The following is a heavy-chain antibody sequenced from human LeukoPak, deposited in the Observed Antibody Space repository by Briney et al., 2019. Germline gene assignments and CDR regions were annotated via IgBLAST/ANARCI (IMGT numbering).Heavy chain of an antibody. CDR3: VRGYGSGSYYNY. CDR1: GGSFSGYY. V-gene: IGHV4-34*01. D-gene: IGHD3-10*01. Sequence: SETLSLTCAVHGGSFSGYYWSWIRQPPGKGLGWIGEINRGGDTDYNPSLKSRVTISLDTPKNQFSLKLSSVTAADTAVYYCVRGYGSGSYYNYWGQGTLVTISS. J-gene: IGHJ4*02. CDR2: INRGGDT.